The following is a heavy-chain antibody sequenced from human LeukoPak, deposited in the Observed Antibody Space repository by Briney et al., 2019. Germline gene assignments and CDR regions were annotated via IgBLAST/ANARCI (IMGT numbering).Heavy chain of an antibody. J-gene: IGHJ4*02. CDR3: ARDRQLWLAVYYFDY. D-gene: IGHD5-18*01. V-gene: IGHV1-3*01. CDR2: INAGNGNT. CDR1: GYTFTSYA. Sequence: ASVKVSCKASGYTFTSYAMHWVRQAPGQRLEWMGWINAGNGNTKYSQKIQDRVTITRDTSASTAYMELSSLRSEDTAVYYCARDRQLWLAVYYFDYWGQGTLVTVSS.